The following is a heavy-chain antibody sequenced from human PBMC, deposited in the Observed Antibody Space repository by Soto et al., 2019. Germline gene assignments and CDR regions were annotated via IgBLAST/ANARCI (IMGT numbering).Heavy chain of an antibody. CDR3: ARVVKDDYYDSSGAYGMDV. J-gene: IGHJ6*02. V-gene: IGHV1-46*03. CDR2: INPSGGST. Sequence: GASVKVSCKASGYTFTIYYMHWVRQAPGQGLEWMGIINPSGGSTSYAQKFQGRVTMTRDTSTSTVYMELSSLRSEDTAVYYCARVVKDDYYDSSGAYGMDVWGQGTTVT. CDR1: GYTFTIYY. D-gene: IGHD3-22*01.